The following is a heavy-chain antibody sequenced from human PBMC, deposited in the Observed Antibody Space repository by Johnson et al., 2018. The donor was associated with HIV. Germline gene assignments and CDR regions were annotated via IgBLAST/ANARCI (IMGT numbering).Heavy chain of an antibody. V-gene: IGHV3-30*18. CDR1: RFTFSDYD. CDR2: ISNDGSNK. CDR3: AKKDYGGGHYGGAFEV. D-gene: IGHD3-22*01. Sequence: VQLVESGGGVVQPGRSLRLSCAASRFTFSDYDIHWVRQAPGNGLEWVAVISNDGSNKYYADSVKGRFTASRDNSKNTMYLQIKSLIAEDTAVYYCAKKDYGGGHYGGAFEVWGEGTMVIVSS. J-gene: IGHJ3*01.